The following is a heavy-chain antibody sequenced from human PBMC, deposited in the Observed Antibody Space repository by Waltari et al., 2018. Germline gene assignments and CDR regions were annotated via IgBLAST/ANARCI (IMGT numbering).Heavy chain of an antibody. CDR2: LKRKAEGGTT. J-gene: IGHJ4*02. CDR3: TTEGGRTWPMY. CDR1: GFTFANAW. V-gene: IGHV3-15*02. Sequence: EVQLLESVGALVKPGDSLSLSCVASGFTFANAWINWFRQAPGKGLVWVGRLKRKAEGGTTDYAAPVKGRFAISRDDSKDTAYLQMNSLKTEDTAMYFCTTEGGRTWPMYWGQGTLVTVSS. D-gene: IGHD2-2*01.